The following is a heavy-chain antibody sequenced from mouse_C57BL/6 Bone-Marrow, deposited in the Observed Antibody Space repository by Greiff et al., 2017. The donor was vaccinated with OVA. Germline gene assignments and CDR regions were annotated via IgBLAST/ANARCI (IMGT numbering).Heavy chain of an antibody. D-gene: IGHD2-1*01. CDR1: GFTFTDYY. Sequence: EVQLQQSGPVLVKPGPSVKISCKASGFTFTDYYMHWVKQSHGKSLEWIGLVYPYNGGTSYNQKFKGKATLTVDTSSSTAYMELNSLTSEDSAVYYCATAIYYGNYVDWYFDVWGTGTTVTVAS. V-gene: IGHV1-36*01. CDR2: VYPYNGGT. J-gene: IGHJ1*03. CDR3: ATAIYYGNYVDWYFDV.